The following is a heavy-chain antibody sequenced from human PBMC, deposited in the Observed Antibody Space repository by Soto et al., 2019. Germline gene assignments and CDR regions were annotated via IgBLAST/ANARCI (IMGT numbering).Heavy chain of an antibody. CDR1: GFTFSNYG. CDR2: LDGGGDTT. Sequence: GGSLRLSCAASGFTFSNYGMNWVRQAPGKGLEWVSALDGGGDTTFYADSVKGRFTISRDNSKNTLYLQMNSLRAADTAVYYCAKESGPRKPFDFWGQGTLVTVSS. CDR3: AKESGPRKPFDF. V-gene: IGHV3-23*01. J-gene: IGHJ4*01.